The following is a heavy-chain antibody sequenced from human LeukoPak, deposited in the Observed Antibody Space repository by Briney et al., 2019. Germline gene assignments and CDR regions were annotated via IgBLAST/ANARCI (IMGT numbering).Heavy chain of an antibody. D-gene: IGHD3-22*01. Sequence: SETLSLTCTVSGGSIRSSYYYWGWIRQPPGKGLEWIGSIYDSGSTYYNPSLKSRVTISVDTSKNQFSLKLNSVTAADTAVYYCAKARSSGYDPFDYWGQGTLVTVSS. V-gene: IGHV4-39*01. CDR1: GGSIRSSYYY. CDR2: IYDSGST. CDR3: AKARSSGYDPFDY. J-gene: IGHJ4*02.